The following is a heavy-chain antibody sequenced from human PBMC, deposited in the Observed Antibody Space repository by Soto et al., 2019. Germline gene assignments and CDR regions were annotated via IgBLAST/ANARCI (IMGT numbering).Heavy chain of an antibody. D-gene: IGHD6-6*01. CDR3: TTVPYSSSSTYYYYYYMDV. J-gene: IGHJ6*03. CDR1: GFTFSNAW. V-gene: IGHV3-15*01. CDR2: IKSKTDGGTT. Sequence: EVQLVESGGGLVKPGGSLRLSCAASGFTFSNAWMSWVRQAPGKGLEWVGRIKSKTDGGTTDYAAPVKGRFTISRDDSNNTLYLQMNSLKPADTAVYYCTTVPYSSSSTYYYYYYMDVWGKGTTVTVSS.